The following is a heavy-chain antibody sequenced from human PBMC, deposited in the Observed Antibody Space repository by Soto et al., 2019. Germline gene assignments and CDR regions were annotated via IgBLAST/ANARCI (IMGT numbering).Heavy chain of an antibody. CDR3: ARVPQRKPSYYYYGMDV. J-gene: IGHJ6*02. CDR2: INAANGNT. Sequence: ASVKVSCKASGYIFTNYAMHWGRQAPGQRLEWMGWINAANGNTKYSQKFQGRVTITADKSTSTAYMELSSLRSEDTAVYYCARVPQRKPSYYYYGMDVWGQGTTVTVSS. CDR1: GYIFTNYA. V-gene: IGHV1-3*01.